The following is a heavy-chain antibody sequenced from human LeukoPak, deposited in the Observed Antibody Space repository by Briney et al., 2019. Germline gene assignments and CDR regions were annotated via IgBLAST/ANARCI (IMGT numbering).Heavy chain of an antibody. CDR1: GGSISSYY. CDR2: IYTSGST. Sequence: PSETLSLTCTVSGGSISSYYWSWIRQPPGKGLEWIGYIYTSGSTNYNPSLKSRVTISVDTSKNQFSLKLSSVTAADTAVYYCARHGFRYDSSGWYPSLRYYYYMDVWGKGTTVTVSS. V-gene: IGHV4-4*09. CDR3: ARHGFRYDSSGWYPSLRYYYYMDV. J-gene: IGHJ6*03. D-gene: IGHD6-19*01.